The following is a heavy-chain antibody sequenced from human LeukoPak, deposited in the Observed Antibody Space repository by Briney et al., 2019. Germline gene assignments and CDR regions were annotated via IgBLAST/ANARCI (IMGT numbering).Heavy chain of an antibody. CDR2: MNPNSGNT. J-gene: IGHJ6*03. V-gene: IGHV1-8*03. CDR3: ARVAYCGGDCYGLYYMDV. D-gene: IGHD2-21*02. CDR1: GYTFTSYD. Sequence: ASVKVSCKASGYTFTSYDINWVRQATGQGLEWMGWMNPNSGNTGYAQKFQGRVTITRNTSISTAYMELSSLRSEDTAVYYCARVAYCGGDCYGLYYMDVWGKGTTVTVSS.